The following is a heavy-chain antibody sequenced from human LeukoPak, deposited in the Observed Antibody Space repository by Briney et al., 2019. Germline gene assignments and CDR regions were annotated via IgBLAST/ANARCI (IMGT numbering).Heavy chain of an antibody. CDR3: ARSGPPGGFDP. Sequence: SETLSLTCTVSGGSISSGSYYWSWIRQPAGKGLEWIGRIYTSGSTNYNPSLKSRVTMSVDTSKNQFSLKLSSVTAADTAVYYCARSGPPGGFDPWGQGTLVTVSS. CDR1: GGSISSGSYY. J-gene: IGHJ5*02. CDR2: IYTSGST. D-gene: IGHD7-27*01. V-gene: IGHV4-61*02.